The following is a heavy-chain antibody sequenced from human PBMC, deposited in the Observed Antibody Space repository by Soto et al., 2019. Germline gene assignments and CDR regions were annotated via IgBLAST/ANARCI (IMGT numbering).Heavy chain of an antibody. J-gene: IGHJ5*02. CDR1: GGTFSSYA. D-gene: IGHD1-1*01. CDR2: IIPIFGTA. CDR3: ARETGPPGYNWFDP. Sequence: ASVKVSCKASGGTFSSYAISWVRQAPGQGLEWMGGIIPIFGTANYAQKFQGRVTITADKSTSTAYMELSSLRSEDTAVYYCARETGPPGYNWFDPWGQGTLVTVSS. V-gene: IGHV1-69*06.